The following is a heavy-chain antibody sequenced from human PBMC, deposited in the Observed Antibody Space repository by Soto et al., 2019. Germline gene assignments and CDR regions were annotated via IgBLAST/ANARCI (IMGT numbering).Heavy chain of an antibody. CDR1: GFTFSDHY. J-gene: IGHJ4*02. CDR3: SSRGSYSTRPPFDY. V-gene: IGHV3-72*01. CDR2: IKNKANSYTT. Sequence: GGSLRLSCTASGFTFSDHYMDWVRQAPGKGLEWVGRIKNKANSYTTEYAASVKGRFTISRDDSKNSLYLQMNSLKTEDTAVYYCSSRGSYSTRPPFDYWGQGT. D-gene: IGHD3-16*01.